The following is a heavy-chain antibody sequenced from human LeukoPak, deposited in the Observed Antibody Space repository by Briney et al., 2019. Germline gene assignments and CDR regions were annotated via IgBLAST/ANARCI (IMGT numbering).Heavy chain of an antibody. D-gene: IGHD2-2*01. CDR3: ARLGGPAARGYNYYYYLDI. CDR1: GYTFASYA. CDR2: ISAHNGNT. J-gene: IGHJ6*03. Sequence: GASVKVSCKASGYTFASYAISWVRQAPGQGLEWMGWISAHNGNTDYAQKLQGRATMTTDTSTSTAYMELRSLRSDDTAVYYCARLGGPAARGYNYYYYLDIWGKGTTVTVSS. V-gene: IGHV1-18*01.